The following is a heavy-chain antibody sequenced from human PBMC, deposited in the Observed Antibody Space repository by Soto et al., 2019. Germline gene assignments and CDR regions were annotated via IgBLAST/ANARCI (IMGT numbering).Heavy chain of an antibody. D-gene: IGHD6-19*01. Sequence: GGSLRLSCAASGFTISSNYMSWVRQAPGKGLEWVSVIYSGGSTYYADSVKGRFTVSRDNSKNTLYLQMNSLRAEDTAVFYCAKERSSGWSFDYWGQGTLVTVSS. CDR3: AKERSSGWSFDY. J-gene: IGHJ4*02. V-gene: IGHV3-53*01. CDR1: GFTISSNY. CDR2: IYSGGST.